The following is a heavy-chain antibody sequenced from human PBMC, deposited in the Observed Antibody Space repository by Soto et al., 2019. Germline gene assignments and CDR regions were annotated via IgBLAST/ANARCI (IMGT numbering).Heavy chain of an antibody. D-gene: IGHD3-10*01. Sequence: QPXGSLRLFCAASGXTVNNYAMSWVRQAPGKGLEWVSAISGNGISKYYADSVRGRFTISRDNSKNTMYLQMNRLRDDDTAVYYFAKDAITMVRGTKNWFDPWGQGTLGTVSS. CDR3: AKDAITMVRGTKNWFDP. J-gene: IGHJ5*02. CDR1: GXTVNNYA. V-gene: IGHV3-23*01. CDR2: ISGNGISK.